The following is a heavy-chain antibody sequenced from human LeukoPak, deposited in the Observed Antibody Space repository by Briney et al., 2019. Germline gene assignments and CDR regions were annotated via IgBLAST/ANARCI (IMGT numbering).Heavy chain of an antibody. D-gene: IGHD6-13*01. CDR2: IKQDGSEK. J-gene: IGHJ4*02. CDR3: ARVLAFYSSSWYGFDY. Sequence: GGSLRLSCAASGFTFSSYWMSWVRQAPGKGLEWVANIKQDGSEKYYVDSVKGRFTISRDNSKNTLYLQMNSLRAEDTAVYYCARVLAFYSSSWYGFDYWGQGTLVTVSS. V-gene: IGHV3-7*01. CDR1: GFTFSSYW.